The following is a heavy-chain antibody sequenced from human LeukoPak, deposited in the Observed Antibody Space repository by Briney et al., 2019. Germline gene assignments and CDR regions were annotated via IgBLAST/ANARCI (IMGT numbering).Heavy chain of an antibody. Sequence: PSETLSLTCTVSGGSISSGGYYWSWIRQHPGKGLEWIGYIYYSGSTYYNPSLKSRVTISVDTSKNQFSLKLSSVTAADTAVYYCARELYYDFWCGFDYWGQGILVTVSS. CDR2: IYYSGST. D-gene: IGHD3-3*01. CDR3: ARELYYDFWCGFDY. V-gene: IGHV4-31*03. CDR1: GGSISSGGYY. J-gene: IGHJ4*02.